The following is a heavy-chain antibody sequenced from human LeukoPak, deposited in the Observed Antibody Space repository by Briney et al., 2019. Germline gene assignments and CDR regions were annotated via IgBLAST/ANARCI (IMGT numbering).Heavy chain of an antibody. D-gene: IGHD6-13*01. Sequence: PGGSLRLSCAASGFTFSSYAMSWVRQAPGKGLEWVSAISGSGGSTYYADSMKGQFTISRDNSKNTLYLQMNSLRAEDTAVYYCAKDLGIAACLYYFDYWGQGTLVTVSS. CDR1: GFTFSSYA. V-gene: IGHV3-23*01. CDR2: ISGSGGST. CDR3: AKDLGIAACLYYFDY. J-gene: IGHJ4*02.